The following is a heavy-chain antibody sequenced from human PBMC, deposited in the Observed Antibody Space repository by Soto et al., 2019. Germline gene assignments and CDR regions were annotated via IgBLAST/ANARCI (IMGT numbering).Heavy chain of an antibody. J-gene: IGHJ5*02. V-gene: IGHV1-3*01. CDR2: INAGNGNT. CDR3: ARVGTGAAWYQWFGP. CDR1: GYTFTSYA. Sequence: GASVKVSCKASGYTFTSYAMHWVRQAPGQRLEWMGWINAGNGNTKYSQKYQGRVTITRDTSASTAYMEQSSMRSEDTAEYYCARVGTGAAWYQWFGPWGQGALVTVSS. D-gene: IGHD6-13*01.